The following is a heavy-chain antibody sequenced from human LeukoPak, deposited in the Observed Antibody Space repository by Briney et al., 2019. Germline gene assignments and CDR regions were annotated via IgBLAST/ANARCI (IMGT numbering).Heavy chain of an antibody. V-gene: IGHV3-7*01. CDR1: GFTFSSYW. J-gene: IGHJ4*02. CDR3: ASRKLGAFYFDY. D-gene: IGHD1-26*01. Sequence: GALRLSCAASGFTFSSYWMSWVRQAPGKGLEWVANIKQDGSEKYYVDSVKGRFTISRDNAKNSLYLQMNSLRAEDTAVYYCASRKLGAFYFDYWGQGTLVTVSS. CDR2: IKQDGSEK.